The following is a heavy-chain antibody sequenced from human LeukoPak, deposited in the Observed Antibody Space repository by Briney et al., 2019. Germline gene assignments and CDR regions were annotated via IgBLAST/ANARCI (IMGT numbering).Heavy chain of an antibody. CDR1: GFTSSSYS. J-gene: IGHJ4*02. Sequence: GGSLRLSCAASGFTSSSYSMNWVRQAPGKGLEWVGRIKSKTDGGTTDYAAPVKGRFTISRDDSKNTLYLQMNSLKTEDTAVYYCTTLTQSVPAAQLGNGYWGQGTLVTVSS. CDR3: TTLTQSVPAAQLGNGY. CDR2: IKSKTDGGTT. D-gene: IGHD2-2*01. V-gene: IGHV3-15*01.